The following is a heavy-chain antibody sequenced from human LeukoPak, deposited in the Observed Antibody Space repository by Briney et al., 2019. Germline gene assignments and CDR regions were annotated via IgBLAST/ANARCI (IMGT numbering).Heavy chain of an antibody. CDR3: ARARDYGDISFDY. CDR2: TYYKSKWYN. J-gene: IGHJ4*02. V-gene: IGHV6-1*01. Sequence: QTLSLTCAISGDSVSSNSAAWNWIRQSPSRGLEWLGRTYYKSKWYNNYAVSVKSRISINPDTSKNQFSLQLNSVTPEDTAVYFCARARDYGDISFDYWGQGTLVTVSS. D-gene: IGHD4-17*01. CDR1: GDSVSSNSAA.